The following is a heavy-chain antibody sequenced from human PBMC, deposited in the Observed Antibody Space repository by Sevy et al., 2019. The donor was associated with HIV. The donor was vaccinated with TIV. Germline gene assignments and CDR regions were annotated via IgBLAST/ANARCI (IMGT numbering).Heavy chain of an antibody. J-gene: IGHJ4*02. CDR3: ATKGNFWSGYKYFDY. CDR2: IKSNTDGGTT. CDR1: GITFTNAW. V-gene: IGHV3-15*01. Sequence: GGSLRLSCAASGITFTNAWMTWVRQAPGKGLEWVGRIKSNTDGGTTDYAAPVKGRLTISSDHSKSTLFLQMHSLKTEDTAVYYCATKGNFWSGYKYFDYWGQGTLVTVSS. D-gene: IGHD3-3*01.